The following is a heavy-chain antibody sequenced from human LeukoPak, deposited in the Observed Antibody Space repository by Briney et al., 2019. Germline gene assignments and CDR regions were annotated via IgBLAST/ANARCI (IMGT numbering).Heavy chain of an antibody. CDR1: GFTFSTYW. J-gene: IGHJ4*02. CDR2: IEEYGNEI. D-gene: IGHD2-15*01. CDR3: ARDRMAGGSCYADY. V-gene: IGHV3-7*03. Sequence: GGSLRLSCAASGFTFSTYWMGWVRQAPGKGLEWVANIEEYGNEIHYVDSVKGRFTISRDNAKNSLYLQMSSLRAEDTAVYYCARDRMAGGSCYADYWGQGTLVTVSS.